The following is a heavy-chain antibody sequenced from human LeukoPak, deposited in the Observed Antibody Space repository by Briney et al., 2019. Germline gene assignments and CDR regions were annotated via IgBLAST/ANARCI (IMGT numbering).Heavy chain of an antibody. Sequence: ASVKVSCKASGYTFTGYYMHWVRQAPGQGLEWMGWINPNSGGTNYAQKFQGWVTMTRDTSISTAYMELSRLRSDDTAVYYCARDRDGGYGGNSGFDYWGQGTLVTVSS. D-gene: IGHD4-23*01. CDR2: INPNSGGT. V-gene: IGHV1-2*04. CDR3: ARDRDGGYGGNSGFDY. CDR1: GYTFTGYY. J-gene: IGHJ4*02.